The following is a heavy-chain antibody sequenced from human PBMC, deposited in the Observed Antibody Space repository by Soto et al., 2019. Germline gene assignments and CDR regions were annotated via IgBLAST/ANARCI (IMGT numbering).Heavy chain of an antibody. CDR2: ISAYNGNT. J-gene: IGHJ3*02. V-gene: IGHV1-18*01. CDR3: ARDRSSGYDAFDI. Sequence: ASVKVSCKASGYTFTSYGISWVRQPPGQGLEWMGWISAYNGNTNYAQELQGRVTMTTDTSTSTAYMELRSLRSDDTAVYYCARDRSSGYDAFDIWGKGTMVTVSS. D-gene: IGHD2-2*03. CDR1: GYTFTSYG.